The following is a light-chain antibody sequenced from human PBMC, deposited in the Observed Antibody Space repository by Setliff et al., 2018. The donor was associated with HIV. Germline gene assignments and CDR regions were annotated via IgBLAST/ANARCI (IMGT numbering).Light chain of an antibody. CDR1: SRDIGAYNY. Sequence: QSALTQPRSVSGSPGQPVTTSCTGTSRDIGAYNYVSWYQQHPDKAPKLIIYDVSRRPSGVPDRFSGSKSGNTASLTISGLHAEDEADYYCSSYAGTFTLYALGTGTKVTVL. CDR2: DVS. J-gene: IGLJ1*01. CDR3: SSYAGTFTLYA. V-gene: IGLV2-11*01.